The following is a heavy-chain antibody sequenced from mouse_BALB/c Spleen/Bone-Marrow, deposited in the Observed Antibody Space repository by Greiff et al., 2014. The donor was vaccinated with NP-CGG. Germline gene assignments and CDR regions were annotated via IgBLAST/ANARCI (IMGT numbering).Heavy chain of an antibody. CDR3: ARIYYYGRDY. CDR2: INPSTGYT. D-gene: IGHD1-1*01. J-gene: IGHJ2*01. CDR1: VYTFTNYW. V-gene: IGHV1-7*01. Sequence: SGAELAKPGASVKMSCKASVYTFTNYWMHWVKQRPGQGLEWIGYINPSTGYTEYNQKFKDKATLTADKSSSTAYMQLSSLTSEDSAVYYCARIYYYGRDYWGQGTTLTGSS.